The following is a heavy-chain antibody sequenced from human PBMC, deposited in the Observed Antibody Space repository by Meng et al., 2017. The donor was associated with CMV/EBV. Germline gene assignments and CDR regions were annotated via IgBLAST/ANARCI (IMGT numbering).Heavy chain of an antibody. D-gene: IGHD3-3*01. J-gene: IGHJ6*02. V-gene: IGHV4-61*01. CDR2: IYYSGST. CDR3: ARAATIFEYYGMDV. CDR1: GGSVSSGSYY. Sequence: GPLRPSCTVPGGSVSSGSYYWSWIRQPPGRGLEWIGYIYYSGSTNYNPSLKSRVTISVDTSKNQFSLKLSSVTAADTAVYYCARAATIFEYYGMDVWGQGTTVTVSS.